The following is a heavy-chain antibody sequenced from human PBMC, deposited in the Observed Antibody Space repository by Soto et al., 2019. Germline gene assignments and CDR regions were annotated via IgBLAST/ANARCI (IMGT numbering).Heavy chain of an antibody. CDR2: ISSSSSTI. Sequence: GGSLSLSCAASGFTVSSYSMNWVREAPGKGLEWVSYISSSSSTIYYADSVKGRFTISRDNAKNSLYLQMNSLRDEDTAVYYCARAIAVAGNYFDYWGQGTMVTVSS. CDR3: ARAIAVAGNYFDY. CDR1: GFTVSSYS. V-gene: IGHV3-48*02. J-gene: IGHJ4*02. D-gene: IGHD6-19*01.